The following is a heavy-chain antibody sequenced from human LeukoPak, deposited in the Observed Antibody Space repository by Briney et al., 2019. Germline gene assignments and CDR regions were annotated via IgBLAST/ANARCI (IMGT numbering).Heavy chain of an antibody. V-gene: IGHV3-74*01. D-gene: IGHD3-9*01. CDR1: GFTFSSYG. CDR3: ARDLGRDFDWFYYYYGMDV. CDR2: INSDGSST. Sequence: QSGGSLRLSCAASGFTFSSYGMHWVRQAPGKGLVWVSRINSDGSSTSYADSVKGRFTISRDNAKNTLYLQMNSLRAEDTAVYYCARDLGRDFDWFYYYYGMDVWGQGTTVTVSS. J-gene: IGHJ6*02.